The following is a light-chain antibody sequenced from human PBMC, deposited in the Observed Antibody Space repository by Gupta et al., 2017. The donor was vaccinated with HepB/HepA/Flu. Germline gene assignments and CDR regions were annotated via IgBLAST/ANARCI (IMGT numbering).Light chain of an antibody. Sequence: EIVLTPSPGTLSLSPGERATLSCRASQSLSSSHVAWYQQKPGQAPRLLIDGASNRATGIPHRFSDSGSGTDFTLTSSRLEPEDFAVYYCQQYGSSPWTFGQGTKVEIK. CDR3: QQYGSSPWT. CDR2: GAS. J-gene: IGKJ1*01. CDR1: QSLSSSH. V-gene: IGKV3-20*01.